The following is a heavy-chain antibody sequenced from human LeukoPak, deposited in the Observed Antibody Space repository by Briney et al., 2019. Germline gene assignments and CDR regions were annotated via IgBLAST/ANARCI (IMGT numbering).Heavy chain of an antibody. J-gene: IGHJ5*02. CDR1: GGSISSYY. CDR2: IYYSGST. D-gene: IGHD3-22*01. Sequence: SETLSLTCTVSGGSISSYYWSWIRQPPGKGLEWIGYIYYSGSTYYNPSLKSRVTISVDTSKNQFSLKLSSVTAADTAVYYCARHRTTTITMIVVVVDWFDPWGQGTLVTVSS. CDR3: ARHRTTTITMIVVVVDWFDP. V-gene: IGHV4-59*04.